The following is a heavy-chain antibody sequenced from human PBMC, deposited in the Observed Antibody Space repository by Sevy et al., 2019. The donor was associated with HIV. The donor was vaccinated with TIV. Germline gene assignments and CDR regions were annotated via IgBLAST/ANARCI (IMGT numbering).Heavy chain of an antibody. Sequence: GGSLRLSCTTSGFIFSNAWMNWVRQAPGKGLEWVGRIKCRYDGGTTDYAEPVKGRCTVSRDDSKKTVYLQMNSLKAEDTAIYYCATGGYYFDYWGQGTLVTVSS. V-gene: IGHV3-15*07. J-gene: IGHJ4*02. D-gene: IGHD3-22*01. CDR2: IKCRYDGGTT. CDR1: GFIFSNAW. CDR3: ATGGYYFDY.